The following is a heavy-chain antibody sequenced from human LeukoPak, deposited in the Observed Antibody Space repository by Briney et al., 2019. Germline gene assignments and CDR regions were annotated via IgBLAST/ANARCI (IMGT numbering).Heavy chain of an antibody. CDR2: SSPNSGGT. D-gene: IGHD1-1*01. J-gene: IGHJ4*02. Sequence: VASVKVSCKTSGYTFTDYYIYWVRQAPGQGLEWMGWSSPNSGGTNYAQRFQGRVTMTRDTSISTAYMELNRLRSDDTAVYYCAREGNNNWSDYWGQGTLVTVSS. CDR3: AREGNNNWSDY. V-gene: IGHV1-2*02. CDR1: GYTFTDYY.